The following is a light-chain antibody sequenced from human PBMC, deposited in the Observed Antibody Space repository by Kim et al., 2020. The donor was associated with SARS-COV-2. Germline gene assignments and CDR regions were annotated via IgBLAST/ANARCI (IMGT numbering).Light chain of an antibody. J-gene: IGKJ4*01. CDR2: DAS. CDR3: QQRFNWPPWT. Sequence: LSPGEIATLSCRASQNIRNYLAWYQHKPGQAPRLLIYDASNRATGIPARFSGSGSGTDFTLTISSLEPEDFALYYCQQRFNWPPWTFGGGTKLEI. CDR1: QNIRNY. V-gene: IGKV3-11*01.